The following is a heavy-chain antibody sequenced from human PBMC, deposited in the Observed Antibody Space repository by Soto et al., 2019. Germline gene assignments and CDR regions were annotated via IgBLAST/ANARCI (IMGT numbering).Heavy chain of an antibody. CDR1: GSRFSNYV. CDR2: IIPIFNST. J-gene: IGHJ4*01. CDR3: AREGRGKKAGYNGLVSLGY. Sequence: QVQLVQSGAEVKTPGSSLKVSCKVSGSRFSNYVISWVRQAPGHGLEWLGRIIPIFNSTKYAQSFQGRVTITADKHTSTACLELSSLRSDDTAVYYCAREGRGKKAGYNGLVSLGYWGHGTLVTVSS. V-gene: IGHV1-69*06. D-gene: IGHD2-2*02.